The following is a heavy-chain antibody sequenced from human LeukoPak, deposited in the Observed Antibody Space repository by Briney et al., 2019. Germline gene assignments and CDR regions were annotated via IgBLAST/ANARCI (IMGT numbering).Heavy chain of an antibody. CDR3: ARGGSNFDY. J-gene: IGHJ4*02. V-gene: IGHV4-59*01. CDR2: IYYSGST. CDR1: GGSISSYY. D-gene: IGHD2-15*01. Sequence: PSETLSLTCTVSGGSISSYYWSWIRQPPGKGLEWIGYIYYSGSTNYNPSLKGRVTISVDTSQNQFSLKLSSVTAVDTAVYYCARGGSNFDYWGQGTLVTVSS.